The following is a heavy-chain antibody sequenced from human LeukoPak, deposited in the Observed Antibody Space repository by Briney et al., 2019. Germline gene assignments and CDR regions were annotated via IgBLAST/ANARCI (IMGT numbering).Heavy chain of an antibody. V-gene: IGHV3-11*01. Sequence: GGSLRLSCAASGFTFSDYYMTWIRQAPGKGLEYVSHISRSGSSLYYGDSVTGRFNISRDNAKNSLYLQINSLRAEDTAVYYCARSSYSSSSSVWGQGTMVTVSS. CDR3: ARSSYSSSSSV. D-gene: IGHD6-6*01. J-gene: IGHJ3*01. CDR2: ISRSGSSL. CDR1: GFTFSDYY.